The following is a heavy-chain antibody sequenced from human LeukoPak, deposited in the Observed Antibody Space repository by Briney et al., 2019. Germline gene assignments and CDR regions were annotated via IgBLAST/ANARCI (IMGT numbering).Heavy chain of an antibody. D-gene: IGHD5-24*01. CDR3: ARRASRENYFDY. CDR1: GGSISSSSYY. Sequence: SETLSLTCTVSGGSISSSSYYWGWIRQPPGKGLEWIGSIYYSGSTYYNPSLKSRVTISVDTSKEQFSLKLSSVTAADTAMYYCARRASRENYFDYWGRGTLVTVSS. V-gene: IGHV4-39*07. CDR2: IYYSGST. J-gene: IGHJ4*02.